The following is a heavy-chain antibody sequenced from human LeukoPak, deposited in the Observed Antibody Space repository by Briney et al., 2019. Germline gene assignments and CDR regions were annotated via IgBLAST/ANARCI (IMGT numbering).Heavy chain of an antibody. Sequence: PGGSLRLSCAASGFTFSSYGMHWVRQAPGKGLEWVTVISYDGSNTYYADSVKGRFTISRDNSKNTLYLQMNSLRAEDTAVYYCARGGSYSGNWFDPWGQGTLVTVSS. CDR3: ARGGSYSGNWFDP. V-gene: IGHV3-30*03. CDR2: ISYDGSNT. CDR1: GFTFSSYG. D-gene: IGHD1-26*01. J-gene: IGHJ5*02.